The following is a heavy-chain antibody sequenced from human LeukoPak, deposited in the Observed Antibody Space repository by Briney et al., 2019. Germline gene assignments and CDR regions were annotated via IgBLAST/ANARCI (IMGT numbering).Heavy chain of an antibody. Sequence: GGSLRLSCTASGFTFNIYSMSWVRQAPGKGLEWVSSISSSSSSIYYADSLEGQFTISRDNAKNSLYLQMNNLRAEDTAVYYRARGPSCSSVSCYTTGLFDYWGRGTLVTVSS. CDR2: ISSSSSSI. V-gene: IGHV3-21*01. D-gene: IGHD2-15*01. J-gene: IGHJ4*02. CDR3: ARGPSCSSVSCYTTGLFDY. CDR1: GFTFNIYS.